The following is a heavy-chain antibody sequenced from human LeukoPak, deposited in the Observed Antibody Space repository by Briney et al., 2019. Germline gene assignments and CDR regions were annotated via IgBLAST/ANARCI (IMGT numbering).Heavy chain of an antibody. CDR2: IYYSGST. CDR3: ARHTDCYDSSADAFDI. J-gene: IGHJ3*02. CDR1: GGSISSYY. V-gene: IGHV4-59*01. Sequence: SEILSLTGTVSGGSISSYYWSWIRQPPGEGLGGIGYIYYSGSTNYNPSLKSRVTISVDTSKNQFSLKLSPVTAAGAAVYYCARHTDCYDSSADAFDIWGQETMVTVSS. D-gene: IGHD3-22*01.